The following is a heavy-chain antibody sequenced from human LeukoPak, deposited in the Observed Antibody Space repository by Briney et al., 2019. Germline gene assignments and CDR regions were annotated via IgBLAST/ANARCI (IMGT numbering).Heavy chain of an antibody. J-gene: IGHJ4*02. V-gene: IGHV3-20*04. CDR1: GFTLDDYG. CDR2: INWNGGST. D-gene: IGHD6-19*01. Sequence: PGGSLRLSCAASGFTLDDYGMSWVRQAPGKGLEWVSGINWNGGSTGYADPVKGRFTISRDNAKNSLYLRMNSLRAEDTALYYCARAPTAYSSGWYVDYWGQGTLVTVSS. CDR3: ARAPTAYSSGWYVDY.